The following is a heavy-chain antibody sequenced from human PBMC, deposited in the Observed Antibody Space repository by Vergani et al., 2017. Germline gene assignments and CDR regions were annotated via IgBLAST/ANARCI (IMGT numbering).Heavy chain of an antibody. D-gene: IGHD1-26*01. Sequence: EVQLLESGGGLVQPGGSLRLSCAASGFTLSSYAMSWVRQAPGKGLEWVSVIYSGGSSTYYADSVKGRFTISRDNSKNTLYLQMNSLRAEDTAVYYCAKDLFGPLVGATKANAFDIWGQGQWSPSLQ. CDR1: GFTLSSYA. J-gene: IGHJ3*02. V-gene: IGHV3-23*03. CDR3: AKDLFGPLVGATKANAFDI. CDR2: IYSGGSST.